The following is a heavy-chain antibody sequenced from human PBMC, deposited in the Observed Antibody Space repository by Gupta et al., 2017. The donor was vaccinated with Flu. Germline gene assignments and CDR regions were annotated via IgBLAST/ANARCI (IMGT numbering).Heavy chain of an antibody. V-gene: IGHV3-48*03. Sequence: VQLVESGGGLVQPGGSLRLSCAASGFAFSDYEFSWVRLAPGKGLEWISFISSSAVTYYTESVKGRVTISRDNAKNSVYLQMNSLRVEDTALYYCERGHWDSLGQGTLVTVSS. CDR2: ISSSAVT. J-gene: IGHJ4*02. CDR1: GFAFSDYE. CDR3: ERGHWDS.